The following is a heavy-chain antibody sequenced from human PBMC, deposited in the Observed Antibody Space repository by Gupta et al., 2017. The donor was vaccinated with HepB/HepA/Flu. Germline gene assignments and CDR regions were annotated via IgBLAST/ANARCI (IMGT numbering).Heavy chain of an antibody. J-gene: IGHJ1*01. CDR3: AGPEGYFAATASFQD. CDR2: LYPDDLDP. D-gene: IGHD2-21*02. V-gene: IGHV5-51*01. CDR1: GYNFKKSW. Sequence: ELQLVQSGAAVKNPGESLKISCTTSGYNFKKSWIAWVRQRPGKGLKWMGSLYPDDLDPTYLLFYQGQTTISADQSITTASFQANNLNATATATSSCAGPEGYFAATASFQDWGQGTLVTVSS.